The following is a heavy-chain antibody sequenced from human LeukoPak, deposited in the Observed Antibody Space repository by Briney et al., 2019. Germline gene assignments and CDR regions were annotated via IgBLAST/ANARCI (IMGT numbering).Heavy chain of an antibody. CDR3: GRDFGLVGTKRSFDL. CDR1: GFTFSSYS. J-gene: IGHJ3*01. CDR2: ISSSSSYI. V-gene: IGHV3-21*04. D-gene: IGHD1-7*01. Sequence: GGSLRLSCAASGFTFSSYSMNWVRQAPGKGLEWVSSISSSSSYIYYADSVKGRFTISRDNAKTSVDLQMNSLRTEDTAVYYCGRDFGLVGTKRSFDLWGQGTMVTVSS.